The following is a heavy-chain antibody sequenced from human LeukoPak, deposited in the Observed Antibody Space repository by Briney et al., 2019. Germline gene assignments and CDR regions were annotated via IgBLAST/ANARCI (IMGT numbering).Heavy chain of an antibody. Sequence: GGSLRLSCAASGFTFSSYWMSWVRQAPGKGLEGVANIKQDGSEKYYVDSVKGRFTISRDNAKNSLYLQMNSLRAEDTAVYYCARDPSQDYDSFDYWGQGTLVTVSS. CDR3: ARDPSQDYDSFDY. D-gene: IGHD5-12*01. V-gene: IGHV3-7*03. CDR1: GFTFSSYW. CDR2: IKQDGSEK. J-gene: IGHJ4*02.